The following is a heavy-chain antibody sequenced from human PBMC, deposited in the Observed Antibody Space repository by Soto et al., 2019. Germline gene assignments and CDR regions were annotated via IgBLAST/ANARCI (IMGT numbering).Heavy chain of an antibody. CDR3: ARAPSWWYFDL. CDR2: INAGNGNA. J-gene: IGHJ2*01. V-gene: IGHV1-3*05. Sequence: QVQLVQSGAEEKKPGASVKVSCKASGYTFTSYAMHWVRQAPGQRLEWMGWINAGNGNAKYSQKFQGRVTITRDTSASTAYMELSSLRSEDTAVYYCARAPSWWYFDLWGRGTLVTVSS. CDR1: GYTFTSYA.